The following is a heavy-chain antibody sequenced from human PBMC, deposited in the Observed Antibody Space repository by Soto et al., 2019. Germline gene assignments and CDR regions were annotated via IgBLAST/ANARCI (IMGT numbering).Heavy chain of an antibody. D-gene: IGHD3-10*01. CDR2: IHYSGST. CDR3: ASRGVMATNWFDA. CDR1: GGSIRSYDYY. V-gene: IGHV4-30-4*08. J-gene: IGHJ5*02. Sequence: SETLSLTCTVSGGSIRSYDYYWSWVRQPPGKGLEWIGYIHYSGSTYYNPSLESRVTISADTSKNQFSLDLSSVTAADTAVYYCASRGVMATNWFDAWGQGTLVTVSS.